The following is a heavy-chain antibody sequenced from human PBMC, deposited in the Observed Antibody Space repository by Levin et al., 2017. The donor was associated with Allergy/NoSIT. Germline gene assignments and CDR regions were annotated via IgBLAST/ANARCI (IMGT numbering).Heavy chain of an antibody. CDR1: GFTFSSYG. D-gene: IGHD3-22*01. Sequence: GESLKISCAASGFTFSSYGMHWVRQAPGKGLEWVAVISYDGSNKYYADSVKGRFTISRDNSKNTLYLQMNSLRAEDTAVYYCAKGLRSGYYFRERGNFDYWGQGTLVTVSS. CDR3: AKGLRSGYYFRERGNFDY. CDR2: ISYDGSNK. V-gene: IGHV3-30*18. J-gene: IGHJ4*02.